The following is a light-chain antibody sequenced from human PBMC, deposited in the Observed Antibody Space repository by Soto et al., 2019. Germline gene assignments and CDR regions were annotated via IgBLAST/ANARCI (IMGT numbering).Light chain of an antibody. Sequence: IKMTQSPSTLSGSEGDRVTITCRASQTISSWLAWYQQKPGKAPKLLIYKASTLKSGVPSRFSGSGSGTEFTLTISSLQPDDFATYYCQQLNAYPLTFGGRTKVDIK. CDR2: KAS. V-gene: IGKV1-5*03. CDR3: QQLNAYPLT. J-gene: IGKJ4*01. CDR1: QTISSW.